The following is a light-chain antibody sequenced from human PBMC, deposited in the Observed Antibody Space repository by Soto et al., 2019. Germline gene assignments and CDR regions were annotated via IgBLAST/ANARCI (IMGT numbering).Light chain of an antibody. V-gene: IGKV3-20*01. CDR2: GAS. J-gene: IGKJ2*01. Sequence: EIVLTQSPATLSLSPGERATLSCRASQSVSSSYLAWYQQKPGQAPRLLFYGASSRATGIPDRFSGSGSGTDFTLTISRLEPADFAVYYCQQYGSSQYTFGQGTQLEIK. CDR1: QSVSSSY. CDR3: QQYGSSQYT.